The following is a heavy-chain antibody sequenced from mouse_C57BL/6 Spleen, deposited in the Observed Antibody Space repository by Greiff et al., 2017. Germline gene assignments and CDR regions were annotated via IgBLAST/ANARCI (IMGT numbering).Heavy chain of an antibody. CDR3: ARPLITTVVPHWYFDV. Sequence: QVQLQQPGAELVRPGSSVKLSCKASGYTFTSYWMHWVKQRPIQGLEWIGNIDPSDSETHYNQKFKDKATLTVDKSSSTAYMELRSLTSEDTAVYYCARPLITTVVPHWYFDVWGTGTTVTVSS. V-gene: IGHV1-52*01. J-gene: IGHJ1*03. CDR2: IDPSDSET. D-gene: IGHD1-1*01. CDR1: GYTFTSYW.